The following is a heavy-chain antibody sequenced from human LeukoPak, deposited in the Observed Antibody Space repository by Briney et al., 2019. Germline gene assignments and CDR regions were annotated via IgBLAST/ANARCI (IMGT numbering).Heavy chain of an antibody. Sequence: ASVKVSCKASGYTFTGYYMHWVRQAPGQGLEWMGWINPNSGGTNYAQKFQGRVTMTRDTSISTAYMELSRLRSDDTAVYYCARTLKGGIYYDFWSGYYGFGYWGQGTLVTVSS. V-gene: IGHV1-2*02. J-gene: IGHJ4*02. D-gene: IGHD3-3*01. CDR2: INPNSGGT. CDR3: ARTLKGGIYYDFWSGYYGFGY. CDR1: GYTFTGYY.